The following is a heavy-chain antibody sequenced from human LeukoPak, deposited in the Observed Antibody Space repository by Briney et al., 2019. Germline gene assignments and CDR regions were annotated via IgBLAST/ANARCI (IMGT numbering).Heavy chain of an antibody. CDR3: ARAESLTGQNWFDP. CDR1: GDSVSSNSAT. V-gene: IGHV6-1*01. CDR2: THYRSKWSS. Sequence: SQTLSFTCVISGDSVSSNSATWNWIRQSPSRGFEWLGRTHYRSKWSSDYAVSVRSRITIDPDTSKNQFSLHLNSVSPEDTAIYYCARAESLTGQNWFDPWGQGTLVTVSS. J-gene: IGHJ5*02. D-gene: IGHD1-14*01.